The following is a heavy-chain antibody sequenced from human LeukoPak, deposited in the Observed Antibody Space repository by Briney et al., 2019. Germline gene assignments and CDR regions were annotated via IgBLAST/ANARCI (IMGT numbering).Heavy chain of an antibody. D-gene: IGHD2-2*01. Sequence: GGSLRLSRAASGFTFSSYAMSWVRQAPGRGLEWVSAISGSGGSTYYADSVKGRFTISRDNSKNTLYLQMNSLRAEDTAVYYCAKSKVPAAIGHYYYYGMDVWGQGTTVTVSS. CDR3: AKSKVPAAIGHYYYYGMDV. J-gene: IGHJ6*02. V-gene: IGHV3-23*01. CDR1: GFTFSSYA. CDR2: ISGSGGST.